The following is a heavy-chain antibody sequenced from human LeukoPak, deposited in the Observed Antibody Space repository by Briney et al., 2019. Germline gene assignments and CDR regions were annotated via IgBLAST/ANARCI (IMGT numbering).Heavy chain of an antibody. J-gene: IGHJ4*02. Sequence: TGGSLRLSCSASGFTFSTYAMSWVRQAPGKGLEWVSSLSVSGDTTFYADSVKGRFTISRDTSRNTLYPQMNSLRAEDTAVYYCAKDRGGAWNYFDSWGQGTLVTVSS. CDR1: GFTFSTYA. V-gene: IGHV3-23*01. D-gene: IGHD1-1*01. CDR3: AKDRGGAWNYFDS. CDR2: LSVSGDTT.